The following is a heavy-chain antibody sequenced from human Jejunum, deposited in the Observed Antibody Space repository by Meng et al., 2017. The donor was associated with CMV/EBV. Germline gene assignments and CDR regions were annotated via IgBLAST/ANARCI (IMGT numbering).Heavy chain of an antibody. CDR3: ARHAYIGWSGPWFDP. Sequence: SGDSIGTSGYYWVWIRQPPGQGLEWIGSVYFGASTYYSPSLKSRTTISVDTAKNQFSLRLDSVAAADTAVYYCARHAYIGWSGPWFDPWGQGTLVTVSS. V-gene: IGHV4-39*01. D-gene: IGHD3-9*01. J-gene: IGHJ5*02. CDR2: VYFGAST. CDR1: GDSIGTSGYY.